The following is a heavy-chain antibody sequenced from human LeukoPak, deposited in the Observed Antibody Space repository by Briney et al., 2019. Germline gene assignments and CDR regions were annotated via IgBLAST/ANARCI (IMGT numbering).Heavy chain of an antibody. CDR1: GFTFSSYA. CDR2: ISGSSGST. J-gene: IGHJ6*02. CDR3: AKTEDFWSGYWYYYYGMDV. Sequence: PGGSLRLSCAASGFTFSSYAMSWVRQAPGKGLEWVSAISGSSGSTYYADSVKGRFTISRHNSKNTLYLQMNSLRAEDTAVYYCAKTEDFWSGYWYYYYGMDVWGQGTTVTVSS. D-gene: IGHD3-3*01. V-gene: IGHV3-23*01.